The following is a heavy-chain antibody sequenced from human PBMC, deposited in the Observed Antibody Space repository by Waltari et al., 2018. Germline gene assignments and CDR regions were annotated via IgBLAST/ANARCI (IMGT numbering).Heavy chain of an antibody. CDR3: ARGGFGYYDFWSGYYTGMGRFDY. Sequence: QVQLVQSGAEVKKPGSSVKVSCKASGGTFSSYAISWVRQAPGQGLEWMGGIIPILGTANYAQKFQGRVTITADESTSTAYMELSSLRSEDTAVYYCARGGFGYYDFWSGYYTGMGRFDYWGQGTLVTVSS. D-gene: IGHD3-3*01. J-gene: IGHJ4*02. CDR1: GGTFSSYA. CDR2: IIPILGTA. V-gene: IGHV1-69*01.